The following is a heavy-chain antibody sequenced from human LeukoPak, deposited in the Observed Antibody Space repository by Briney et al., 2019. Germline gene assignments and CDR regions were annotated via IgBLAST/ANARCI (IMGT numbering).Heavy chain of an antibody. V-gene: IGHV3-23*01. D-gene: IGHD3-3*01. CDR3: AKLTYYDFWSGYQYFQH. CDR2: ISGGGDNT. Sequence: GGSLRLSRAASGFTFSSHAMSWVRQAPGKGLEWVSAISGGGDNTYYVDSVKGRFTISRDNSKNTLYLQMNSLRAEDTALYYCAKLTYYDFWSGYQYFQHWGQGTLVTVSS. CDR1: GFTFSSHA. J-gene: IGHJ1*01.